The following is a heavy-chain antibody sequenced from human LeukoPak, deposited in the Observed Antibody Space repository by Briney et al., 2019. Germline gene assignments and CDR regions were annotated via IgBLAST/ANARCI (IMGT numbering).Heavy chain of an antibody. CDR2: INPSGGST. D-gene: IGHD3-10*01. J-gene: IGHJ6*03. Sequence: EASVKVSCKASGYTFTSYYMHWVRQAPGQGLEWMGIINPSGGSTSYAQKFQGRVTMTRDTSTSTVYMELSSLRSEDTAVYYCARGSVSGYYYYYMDVWGKGTTVTISS. CDR1: GYTFTSYY. V-gene: IGHV1-46*01. CDR3: ARGSVSGYYYYYMDV.